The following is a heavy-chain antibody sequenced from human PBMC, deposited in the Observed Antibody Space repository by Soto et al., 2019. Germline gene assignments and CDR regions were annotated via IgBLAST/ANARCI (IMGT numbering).Heavy chain of an antibody. CDR3: AKDGTTGGQHYYGMDV. V-gene: IGHV3-23*01. J-gene: IGHJ6*02. D-gene: IGHD2-15*01. Sequence: GSALRGYCVASGFTLSVYIMNWVRQGPGKGLEWVSTIGRGDDKYYADSVKGRFTISRDTSKNTLFLQMNSLRAEDTALYFCAKDGTTGGQHYYGMDVWGQGTTVTVSS. CDR2: IGRGDDK. CDR1: GFTLSVYI.